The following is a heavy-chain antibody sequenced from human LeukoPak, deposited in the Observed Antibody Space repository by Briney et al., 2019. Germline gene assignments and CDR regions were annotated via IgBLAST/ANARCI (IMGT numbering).Heavy chain of an antibody. CDR2: IYTGDSDT. CDR1: GYSFTSYW. J-gene: IGHJ4*02. D-gene: IGHD3-10*01. Sequence: GESLKISCKGSGYSFTSYWIGWVRQMPGKGLEWMGIIYTGDSDTRYSPSFQGQVTISADKSISTAYLQWSSLKASDTAMYYCARHLTPYTMVRAPLDYWGQGTLVTVSS. CDR3: ARHLTPYTMVRAPLDY. V-gene: IGHV5-51*01.